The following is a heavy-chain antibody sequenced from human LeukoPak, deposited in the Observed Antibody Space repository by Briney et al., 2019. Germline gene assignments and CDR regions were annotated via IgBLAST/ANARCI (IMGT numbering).Heavy chain of an antibody. D-gene: IGHD1/OR15-1a*01. CDR1: GYTFTGYY. V-gene: IGHV1-2*02. Sequence: GASVWVSCKASGYTFTGYYMHWVRQAPGQGLEWMGWINPNSGGTNYAQKFQGRVTMTRDTSISTAYMELSRLRSDDTAVYYCARDSATNWNKGFNWFDPWGQGTLVTVSS. CDR2: INPNSGGT. CDR3: ARDSATNWNKGFNWFDP. J-gene: IGHJ5*02.